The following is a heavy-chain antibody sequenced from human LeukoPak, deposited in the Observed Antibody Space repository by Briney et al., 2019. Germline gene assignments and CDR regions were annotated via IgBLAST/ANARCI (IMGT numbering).Heavy chain of an antibody. CDR1: GFTFSCYS. CDR3: ARGWFGEFNWFDP. Sequence: SRGSLRLSCAASGFTFSCYSLTWVRQAPGKGLEWVASISSSSSYIYYADSVKGRFPISRDNAKNSLYLQMNSLRAENTSLILGARGWFGEFNWFDPWGQGTLVTVSS. J-gene: IGHJ5*02. CDR2: ISSSSSYI. V-gene: IGHV3-21*01. D-gene: IGHD3-10*01.